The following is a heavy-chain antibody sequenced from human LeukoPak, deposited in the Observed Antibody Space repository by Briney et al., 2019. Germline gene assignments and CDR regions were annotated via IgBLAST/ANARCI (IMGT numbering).Heavy chain of an antibody. CDR1: GGSISSSNW. J-gene: IGHJ4*02. D-gene: IGHD5-18*01. V-gene: IGHV4-4*02. Sequence: SETLSLTCTVSGGSISSSNWWSWVRQPPGKGLEWIGEIYHSGSTNYNPSLKSRVTISVDKSKNQFSLKLSSVTAADTAVYYCARARSDGYSYGYDYWGQGTLVTVSS. CDR2: IYHSGST. CDR3: ARARSDGYSYGYDY.